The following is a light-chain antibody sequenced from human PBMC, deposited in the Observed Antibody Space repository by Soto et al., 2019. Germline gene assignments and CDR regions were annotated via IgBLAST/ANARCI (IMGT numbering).Light chain of an antibody. CDR1: QSVSSN. J-gene: IGKJ5*01. CDR2: AAS. Sequence: EIVMTQSPATLSVSPGERATLSCRASQSVSSNLVWYQQKPGQAPRLLIYAASTLESGVPSRFSGSGSGTEFTLTISSLQSEDFAVYYCQQYNNWPPITFGQGTRLEIK. CDR3: QQYNNWPPIT. V-gene: IGKV3-15*01.